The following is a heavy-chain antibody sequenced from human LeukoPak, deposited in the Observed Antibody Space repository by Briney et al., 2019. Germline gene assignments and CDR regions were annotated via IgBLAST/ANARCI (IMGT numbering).Heavy chain of an antibody. CDR3: AKVEYTSSWYGVGSLDG. J-gene: IGHJ4*02. D-gene: IGHD6-13*01. Sequence: GGALRLSCAASGFTFSSYAMHWVRQAPGKGLEGGSFIRYDGSNKYYADSVKGRFTISRDNSKNTLYLQMNSLRAEDTAVYYCAKVEYTSSWYGVGSLDGWGQGTLVTVSS. CDR1: GFTFSSYA. V-gene: IGHV3-30*02. CDR2: IRYDGSNK.